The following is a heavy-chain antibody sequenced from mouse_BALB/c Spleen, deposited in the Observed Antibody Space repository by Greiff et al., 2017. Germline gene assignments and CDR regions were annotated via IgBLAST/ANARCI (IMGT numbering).Heavy chain of an antibody. CDR2: ISYDGSN. D-gene: IGHD1-1*01. CDR3: ARWPYYYGSSYDAMDY. J-gene: IGHJ4*01. CDR1: GYSITSGYY. Sequence: ESGPGLVKPSQSLSLTCSVTGYSITSGYYWNWIRQFPGNKLEWMGYISYDGSNNYNPSLKNRISITRDTSKNQFFLKLNSVTTEDTATYYCARWPYYYGSSYDAMDYWGQGTSVTVSS. V-gene: IGHV3-6*02.